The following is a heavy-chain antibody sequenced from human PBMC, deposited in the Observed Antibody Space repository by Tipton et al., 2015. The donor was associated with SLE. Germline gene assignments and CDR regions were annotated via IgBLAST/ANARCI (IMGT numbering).Heavy chain of an antibody. CDR2: IYYSGTT. Sequence: TLSLTCSVSGDSVSRSTYHWGWIRQPPGKGLEWIGHIYYSGTTYYNPSLKSRVIISVDTSKNQFSLKLSSVTAADTAVYYCARSAGYGSNWAHFDYWGQGTLVTVSS. D-gene: IGHD6-13*01. J-gene: IGHJ4*02. V-gene: IGHV4-39*07. CDR1: GDSVSRSTYH. CDR3: ARSAGYGSNWAHFDY.